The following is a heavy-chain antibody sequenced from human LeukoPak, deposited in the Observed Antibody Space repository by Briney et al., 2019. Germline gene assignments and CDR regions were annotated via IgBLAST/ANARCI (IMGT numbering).Heavy chain of an antibody. D-gene: IGHD5-18*01. CDR2: IYDGGRT. J-gene: IGHJ4*02. CDR3: ARGVRGYSHGSRFDY. CDR1: GFTVSSNY. Sequence: GGSLRLSCAASGFTVSSNYMSWVRQAPGKGLEWVSIIYDGGRTNYADSVKGRFTISRDNSKNTLYLQMNSLRAEDTAVYYCARGVRGYSHGSRFDYWDQGTLVTVSS. V-gene: IGHV3-53*01.